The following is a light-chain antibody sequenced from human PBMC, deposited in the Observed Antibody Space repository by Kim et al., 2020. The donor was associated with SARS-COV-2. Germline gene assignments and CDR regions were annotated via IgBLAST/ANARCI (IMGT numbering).Light chain of an antibody. Sequence: QSALTQPASVSGSPGQSITISCTGTSSDVGGYNYVSWYQQHPGKAPKLMIYDVSNRPSGVSNRFSGSKSGNTASLTISGLQAKDEADYYCSSYTSSSNWVFGGGTQLTVL. V-gene: IGLV2-14*03. J-gene: IGLJ3*02. CDR1: SSDVGGYNY. CDR3: SSYTSSSNWV. CDR2: DVS.